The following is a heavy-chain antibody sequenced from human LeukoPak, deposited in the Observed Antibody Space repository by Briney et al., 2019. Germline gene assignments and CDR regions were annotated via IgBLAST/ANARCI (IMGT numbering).Heavy chain of an antibody. CDR3: ARGPYYYGSGNTNLIYY. Sequence: ASVKVSCKASGYTFTSYDINWVRQATGQGLEWMGWMNPNSGNTGYAQKFQGRVTMTRNTSISTAYMELSSLRSEDTAVYYCARGPYYYGSGNTNLIYYLGQGTLVTVSS. D-gene: IGHD3-10*01. V-gene: IGHV1-8*01. CDR1: GYTFTSYD. CDR2: MNPNSGNT. J-gene: IGHJ4*02.